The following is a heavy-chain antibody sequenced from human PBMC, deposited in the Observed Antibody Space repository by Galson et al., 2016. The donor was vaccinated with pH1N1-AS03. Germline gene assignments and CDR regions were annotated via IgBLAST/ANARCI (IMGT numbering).Heavy chain of an antibody. CDR2: IYYTGST. CDR3: ARVKDVMTGYYLFYY. D-gene: IGHD3-9*01. J-gene: IGHJ4*02. V-gene: IGHV4-61*03. Sequence: SETLSLTCTVSGGSVGSRDYYWSWIRQPPGKGLEWLGYIYYTGSTNYNTSLKSRVAMSIDTIKNHFSLNLSSVTAADTAIYYCARVKDVMTGYYLFYYWGQGTQVTVSS. CDR1: GGSVGSRDYY.